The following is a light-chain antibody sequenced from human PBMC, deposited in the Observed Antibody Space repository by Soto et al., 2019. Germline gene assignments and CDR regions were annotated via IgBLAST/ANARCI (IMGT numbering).Light chain of an antibody. CDR3: TSHAGSNNYV. CDR2: EVS. J-gene: IGLJ1*01. V-gene: IGLV2-8*01. CDR1: SSDVGGYNY. Sequence: QSALTQPPSSSGSPGQSVTLSCTGTSSDVGGYNYVSWYQQHPGKAPKLIISEVSKRPSGVPDRFSGSKSGNTASLTVSGLQAEDEADYYCTSHAGSNNYVFGTGTKLTVL.